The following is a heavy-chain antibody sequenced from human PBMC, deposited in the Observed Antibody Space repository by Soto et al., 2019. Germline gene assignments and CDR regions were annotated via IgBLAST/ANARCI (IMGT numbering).Heavy chain of an antibody. J-gene: IGHJ6*02. CDR3: ARTDRDFYGLDV. V-gene: IGHV3-13*05. CDR2: ISAAGDP. Sequence: EVQLVEYGGGLVQPGGSLRLSCEASGFTFRNYDMHWVRQGTGKGLEWVSGISAAGDPDYADSVEGRFTISRENAQNSFFLQMNSLSVGDTAVYYGARTDRDFYGLDVWGQGTTVIVSS. CDR1: GFTFRNYD.